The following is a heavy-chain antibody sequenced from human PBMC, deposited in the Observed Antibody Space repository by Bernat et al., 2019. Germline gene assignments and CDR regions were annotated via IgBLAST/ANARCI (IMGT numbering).Heavy chain of an antibody. CDR2: IYYSGST. V-gene: IGHV4-39*07. J-gene: IGHJ4*02. CDR3: ARAWTITRAFDY. CDR1: GGSISVRNFY. D-gene: IGHD3/OR15-3a*01. Sequence: QLQVQESGPGLVKPSETLSLTCTVSGGSISVRNFYWGWIRQTPGRGLEWIGSIYYSGSTYYNPSLKSRVTISVDTSKNQFSLKLSSVTAADTAVYYCARAWTITRAFDYWGQGTLVTVSS.